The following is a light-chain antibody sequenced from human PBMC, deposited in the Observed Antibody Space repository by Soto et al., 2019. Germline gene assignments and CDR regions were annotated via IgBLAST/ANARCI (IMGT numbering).Light chain of an antibody. J-gene: IGKJ5*01. CDR3: QQSYSTPIT. CDR2: KAS. V-gene: IGKV1-5*03. Sequence: DIQMTQSPSILSASVGDRVTITCRASQSISSWLACYQQKPGKAPNLLIHKASHLESGVPSRFSGSGSGTDFTLTISSLQPEDFATYYCQQSYSTPITFGQGTRLEIK. CDR1: QSISSW.